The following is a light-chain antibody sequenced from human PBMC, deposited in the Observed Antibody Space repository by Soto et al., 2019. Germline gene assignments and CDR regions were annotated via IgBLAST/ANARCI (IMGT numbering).Light chain of an antibody. CDR2: AAS. V-gene: IGKV1-39*01. J-gene: IGKJ2*01. CDR3: QQSFSTLYT. Sequence: DIQMTQSPSSLSASVGDRVTITCRASESISNYLNWYQQKPGKAPKLLIYAASTLQSTVPSRFSCSGSGTSFSLNITTLQPAEFATYYCQQSFSTLYTFGQGTKLEIK. CDR1: ESISNY.